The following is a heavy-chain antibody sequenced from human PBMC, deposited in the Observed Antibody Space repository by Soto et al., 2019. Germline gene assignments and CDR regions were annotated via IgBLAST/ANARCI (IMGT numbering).Heavy chain of an antibody. D-gene: IGHD2-15*01. CDR2: IYYSGRT. Sequence: PSEPLSATCAVSDGSNSPDYWNWLQQPPGKELEWIGYIYYSGRTNSHPSLKSRVTITLDTSKIEFSLNLDSVTAADTAVYYCTRGFCGGGICYSRTFDLWGPGTLVTDSS. J-gene: IGHJ2*01. CDR1: DGSNSPDY. V-gene: IGHV4-59*01. CDR3: TRGFCGGGICYSRTFDL.